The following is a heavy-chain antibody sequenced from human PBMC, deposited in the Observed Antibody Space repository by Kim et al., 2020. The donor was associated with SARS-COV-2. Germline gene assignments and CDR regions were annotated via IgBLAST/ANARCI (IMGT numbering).Heavy chain of an antibody. CDR3: AKIGNTFDV. J-gene: IGHJ3*01. V-gene: IGHV3-72*01. CDR2: TYTA. Sequence: TYTAEYAASVKSRFTISRDDSKNSLYLQMSNLKSDDTAVYYCAKIGNTFDVWGQGTMVTVSS. D-gene: IGHD3-22*01.